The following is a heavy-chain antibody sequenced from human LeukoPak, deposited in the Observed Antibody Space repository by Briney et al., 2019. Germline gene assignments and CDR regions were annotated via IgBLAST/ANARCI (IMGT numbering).Heavy chain of an antibody. D-gene: IGHD6-13*01. J-gene: IGHJ6*02. Sequence: PSETLSLTCAVYGGSFSGYYWSWIRQPPGKGLEWIGEINHSGSTNYNPSLKSRVTISVDTSKNQFSLKLSSVTAADTAVYYCARGVGSSWLKRYYYYGMDIWGQGTTVTVSS. CDR3: ARGVGSSWLKRYYYYGMDI. V-gene: IGHV4-34*01. CDR2: INHSGST. CDR1: GGSFSGYY.